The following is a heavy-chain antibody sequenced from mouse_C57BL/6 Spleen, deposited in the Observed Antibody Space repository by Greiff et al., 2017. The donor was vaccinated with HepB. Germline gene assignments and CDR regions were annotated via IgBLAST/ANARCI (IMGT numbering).Heavy chain of an antibody. J-gene: IGHJ4*01. D-gene: IGHD2-2*01. Sequence: QVQLQQPGTELVKPGASVKLSCKASGYTFTSYWMHWVKQRPGQGLEWIGNINPSNGGTNYNEKFKSKATLTVDKSSSTAYMQLSSLTSEDSAVSYGAREGYYGYDVRAMDYWGQGTSVTVSS. CDR3: AREGYYGYDVRAMDY. V-gene: IGHV1-53*01. CDR1: GYTFTSYW. CDR2: INPSNGGT.